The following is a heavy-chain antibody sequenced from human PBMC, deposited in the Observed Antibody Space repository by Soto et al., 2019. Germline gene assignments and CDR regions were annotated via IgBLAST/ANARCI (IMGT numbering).Heavy chain of an antibody. CDR3: ARGIAAVGNWFDP. V-gene: IGHV4-31*03. CDR1: GGSISSGGYY. D-gene: IGHD6-13*01. Sequence: SETLSLTCTVSGGSISSGGYYWSWIRQHPGKGLEWIGYIYYSGSTYYNPSLKSRVTISVDTSKNQFSLKLSSVTAADTAVYYCARGIAAVGNWFDPWGQGTLVTVSS. CDR2: IYYSGST. J-gene: IGHJ5*02.